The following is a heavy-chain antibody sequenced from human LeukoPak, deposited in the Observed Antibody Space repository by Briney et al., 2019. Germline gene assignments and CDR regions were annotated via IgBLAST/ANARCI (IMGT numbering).Heavy chain of an antibody. V-gene: IGHV1-46*01. CDR1: GYTFTSYY. CDR3: ARDLISHAVAEGSGTNWFDP. D-gene: IGHD3-10*01. Sequence: VASVKVSCKASGYTFTSYYMHWVRQAPGQGLGWMGIINPSGGSPSYAQKFQGRVTMTRDTSTSTVYMELSSLRSEDTAVYYCARDLISHAVAEGSGTNWFDPWGQGTLVTVSS. J-gene: IGHJ5*02. CDR2: INPSGGSP.